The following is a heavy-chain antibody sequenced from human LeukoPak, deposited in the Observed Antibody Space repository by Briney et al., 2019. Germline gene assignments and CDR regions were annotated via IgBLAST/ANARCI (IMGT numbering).Heavy chain of an antibody. CDR1: GFTFSSYE. D-gene: IGHD4-23*01. V-gene: IGHV3-48*03. CDR3: SSLFYGGNSERYFDY. J-gene: IGHJ4*02. Sequence: GGSLRLSCAASGFTFSSYEMNWVRQAPGKGLEWVSYISSSGSTIYYADSVKGRFTISRDNAKNSLYLQMNSLRAEDTAVYYCSSLFYGGNSERYFDYWGQGTLVTVSS. CDR2: ISSSGSTI.